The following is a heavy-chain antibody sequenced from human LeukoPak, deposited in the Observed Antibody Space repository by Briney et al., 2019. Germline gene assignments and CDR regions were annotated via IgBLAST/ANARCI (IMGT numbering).Heavy chain of an antibody. CDR1: GFIFSNDA. CDR3: AKEQPDTTAFDY. J-gene: IGHJ4*02. CDR2: IWFDGSNK. D-gene: IGHD1-1*01. Sequence: GGSLRLSCAASGFIFSNDAMHWVRQAPGKGLEWVAFIWFDGSNKHYADSVKGRFTISRDNSEDTLYLQMNSLRAEDTAVYYCAKEQPDTTAFDYWGQGTLVTVTS. V-gene: IGHV3-30*02.